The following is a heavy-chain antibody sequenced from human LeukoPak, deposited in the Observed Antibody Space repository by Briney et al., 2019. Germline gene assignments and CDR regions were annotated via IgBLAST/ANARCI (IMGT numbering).Heavy chain of an antibody. CDR3: ASLDTAHPSGVY. CDR1: GFTFSNAW. V-gene: IGHV3-7*01. D-gene: IGHD5-18*01. J-gene: IGHJ4*02. Sequence: GGSLRLSCAASGFTFSNAWMSWVRQAPGKGLEWVAMIKRYGGEKYYVDSVKGRFTISRDNAKKSLYLQMDSLRDEDTAVYYCASLDTAHPSGVYWGQGTLVTVSS. CDR2: IKRYGGEK.